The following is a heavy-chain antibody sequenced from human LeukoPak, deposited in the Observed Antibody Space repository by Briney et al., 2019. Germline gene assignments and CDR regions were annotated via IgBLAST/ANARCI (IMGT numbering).Heavy chain of an antibody. CDR2: IYYSGST. D-gene: IGHD5-24*01. CDR1: GGSISSYY. Sequence: SETLSLTCTVSGGSISSYYWSWIRQPPGKGLEWIGYIYYSGSTNYNPSLKSRVTISVDTSKNQFSLKLSSVTAADTAVYYCARESLGYNYGSEWFDPWGQGTLVTVSS. V-gene: IGHV4-59*01. J-gene: IGHJ5*02. CDR3: ARESLGYNYGSEWFDP.